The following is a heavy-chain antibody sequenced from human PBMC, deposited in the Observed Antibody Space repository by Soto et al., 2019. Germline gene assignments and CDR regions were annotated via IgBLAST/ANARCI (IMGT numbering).Heavy chain of an antibody. CDR1: GGSFSGYY. V-gene: IGHV4-34*01. D-gene: IGHD6-13*01. J-gene: IGHJ5*02. CDR2: INHSGST. Sequence: PETLSLTCAVYGGSFSGYYWSWISPPPGKGLEWIGAINHSGSTNYKPTIKSRVTISVDTSKNQFSLKLSSVTAADTAVYYCAIRSSSWYNAKWGLNWFDPWGQGTQVPFSS. CDR3: AIRSSSWYNAKWGLNWFDP.